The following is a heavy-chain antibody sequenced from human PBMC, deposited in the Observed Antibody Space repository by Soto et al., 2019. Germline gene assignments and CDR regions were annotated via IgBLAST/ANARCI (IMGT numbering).Heavy chain of an antibody. J-gene: IGHJ4*02. Sequence: QVQLVESGGGVVQPGRSLRLSCAASGFTFSSYGMHWVRQAPGKGLEWVAVIWYDGSNKYYADSVKGRFTISRDNSKNTLYLQMNSLRAEDTAVYYCARDSGWELLLNYFDYWVQGTLVTVSS. CDR1: GFTFSSYG. V-gene: IGHV3-33*01. CDR3: ARDSGWELLLNYFDY. D-gene: IGHD1-26*01. CDR2: IWYDGSNK.